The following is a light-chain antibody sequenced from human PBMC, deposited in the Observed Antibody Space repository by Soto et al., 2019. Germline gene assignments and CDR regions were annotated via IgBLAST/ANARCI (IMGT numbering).Light chain of an antibody. CDR3: QEYNNWSYT. Sequence: EIVLTQSPATLSLSPGEGATLSFRARQSITNYLALYQQKPGQAPRLLIYDVSNRATGIPARFSGSGSGTEFTLTISSLQSEDFAVYYCQEYNNWSYTFGQGTRLEIK. J-gene: IGKJ5*01. CDR2: DVS. CDR1: QSITNY. V-gene: IGKV3D-15*01.